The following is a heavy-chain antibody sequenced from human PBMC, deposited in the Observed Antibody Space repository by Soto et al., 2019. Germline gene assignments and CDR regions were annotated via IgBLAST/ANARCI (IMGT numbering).Heavy chain of an antibody. J-gene: IGHJ4*02. D-gene: IGHD1-26*01. CDR3: ARNLPPATSEGVFDS. CDR2: IFSSGST. CDR1: GGSIDSGAYY. Sequence: SETLSLTCTVSGGSIDSGAYYWSWIRQHPGEGLEWIGYIFSSGSTFYNPSLKSRVTMSMDTSRKSFSLNLRSVTAADTAVYYCARNLPPATSEGVFDSWGLGTLVTVSS. V-gene: IGHV4-31*03.